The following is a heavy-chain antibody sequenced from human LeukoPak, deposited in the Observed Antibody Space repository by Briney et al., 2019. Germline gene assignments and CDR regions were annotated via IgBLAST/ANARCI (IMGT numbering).Heavy chain of an antibody. D-gene: IGHD6-6*01. CDR1: GGTFSSYA. V-gene: IGHV1-69*04. CDR2: IIPILGIA. J-gene: IGHJ4*02. CDR3: ARKYSNPGDY. Sequence: GSSVKVSCKASGGTFSSYAISWVRQAPGQGLEWMGRIIPILGIANYAQKFQGRVTITADKSTSTAYMELSSLRSEDTAVYYCARKYSNPGDYWGQGTLVTVTS.